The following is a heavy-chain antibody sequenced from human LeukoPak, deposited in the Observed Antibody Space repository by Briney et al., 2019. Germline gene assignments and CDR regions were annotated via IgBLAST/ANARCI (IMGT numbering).Heavy chain of an antibody. V-gene: IGHV3-9*01. CDR1: GFTFDDYA. Sequence: GGSLRLSCAASGFTFDDYAMHWVRQAPGKGLEWVSGIGWNSGSIGYADSVKGRFTISRDNAKNSLYLQMNSLRAEDTALYYCAKDKRSGSYYTWSCFDYWGQGTLVTVSS. CDR2: IGWNSGSI. D-gene: IGHD1-26*01. CDR3: AKDKRSGSYYTWSCFDY. J-gene: IGHJ4*02.